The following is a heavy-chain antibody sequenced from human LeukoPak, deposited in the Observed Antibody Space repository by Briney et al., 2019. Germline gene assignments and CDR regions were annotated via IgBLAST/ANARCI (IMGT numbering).Heavy chain of an antibody. Sequence: GGSLTLSCAASGFAFNSYNMNWVRQAPGKGLELVSYISSNNSTRYYADSVQGRVTISRDNAKTSLFLHMNSLRAEDTAVYYCARAGYTGGWTNWFDPWGQGTLVTVSS. CDR1: GFAFNSYN. CDR2: ISSNNSTR. V-gene: IGHV3-48*04. J-gene: IGHJ5*02. D-gene: IGHD6-19*01. CDR3: ARAGYTGGWTNWFDP.